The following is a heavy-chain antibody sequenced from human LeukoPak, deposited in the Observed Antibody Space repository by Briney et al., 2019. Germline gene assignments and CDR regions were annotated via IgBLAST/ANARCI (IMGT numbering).Heavy chain of an antibody. J-gene: IGHJ4*02. D-gene: IGHD2-15*01. CDR1: GYTFTSYG. Sequence: ASVKVSCKASGYTFTSYGISWVRQAPGQGLEWMGWISAYNGNTNYAQKLQGRVTMTTDTSTSTAYMELRSLRSDDTAVNYCARDRVVVVAATLFDYWGQGTLVTVSS. V-gene: IGHV1-18*01. CDR3: ARDRVVVVAATLFDY. CDR2: ISAYNGNT.